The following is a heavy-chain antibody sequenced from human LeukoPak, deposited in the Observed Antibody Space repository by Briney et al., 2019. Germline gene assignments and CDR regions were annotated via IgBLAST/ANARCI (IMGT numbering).Heavy chain of an antibody. CDR2: IRSKAYGGTT. D-gene: IGHD3-10*01. Sequence: GGSLRLSCTASGFTFGEYAMSWVRQAPGKGLEWVGFIRSKAYGGTTEYAASVKGRFTISRDDSKSIAYLQMNSLKTEDTAVYYCTRHYYGSGSRGFFDYWGQGTLVTVSS. CDR3: TRHYYGSGSRGFFDY. J-gene: IGHJ4*02. CDR1: GFTFGEYA. V-gene: IGHV3-49*04.